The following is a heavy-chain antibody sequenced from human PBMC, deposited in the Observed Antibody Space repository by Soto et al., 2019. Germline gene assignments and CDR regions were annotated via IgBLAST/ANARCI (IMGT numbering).Heavy chain of an antibody. J-gene: IGHJ1*01. Sequence: QVQLVQSGAEVKKPGASVKVSCKASGYTFTSYGISWVRQAPGQGLEWMGWISAYNGNTNYAQKLQGRVTMTTDTSTSRAYMDLRSLRSDDTAVYYCARDRVVVTSREYFQHWGQGTLVTVSS. V-gene: IGHV1-18*01. D-gene: IGHD2-21*02. CDR3: ARDRVVVTSREYFQH. CDR2: ISAYNGNT. CDR1: GYTFTSYG.